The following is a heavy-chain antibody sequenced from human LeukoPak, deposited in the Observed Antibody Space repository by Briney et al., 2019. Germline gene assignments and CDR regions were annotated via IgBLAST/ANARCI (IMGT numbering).Heavy chain of an antibody. V-gene: IGHV3-43*02. CDR1: GFTFGDYA. J-gene: IGHJ6*02. CDR3: ATWAFYHGLDV. CDR2: IRADGGRT. D-gene: IGHD2/OR15-2a*01. Sequence: GGSLRLSCAASGFTFGDYAMHWVRQAPGKGLEWVSLIRADGGRTDYADSVNGRFTISRDNSKNSLYLRMNSLRTDDTALYYCATWAFYHGLDVWGQGSTVTVSS.